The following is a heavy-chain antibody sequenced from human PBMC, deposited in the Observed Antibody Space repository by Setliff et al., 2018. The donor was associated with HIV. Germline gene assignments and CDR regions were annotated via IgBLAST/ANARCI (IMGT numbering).Heavy chain of an antibody. V-gene: IGHV1-69*05. CDR1: GGTFSGHA. J-gene: IGHJ5*02. Sequence: SVKVSCKAAGGTFSGHAINWVRQAPGHGVEWMGEIIPLFGTAHYAQRFQGRFTISRDNAKKSLYLQMNSLRAEDTAVYYCARDIGRDYDTTEDWFDPWGQGTLVTVS. CDR3: ARDIGRDYDTTEDWFDP. CDR2: IIPLFGTA. D-gene: IGHD3-22*01.